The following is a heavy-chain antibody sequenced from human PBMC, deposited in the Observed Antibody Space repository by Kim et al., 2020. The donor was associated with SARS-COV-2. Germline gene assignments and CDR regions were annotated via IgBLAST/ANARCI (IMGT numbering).Heavy chain of an antibody. V-gene: IGHV4-31*03. CDR1: GGSISSGGYY. Sequence: SETLSLTCTVSGGSISSGGYYWSWIRQHPGKGLEWIGYIYYSGSTYYNPSLKSRVTISVDTSKNQFSLKLSSVTAADTAVYYCARTPVRTGAGFDPWGQGTLVTVSS. CDR2: IYYSGST. J-gene: IGHJ5*02. D-gene: IGHD1-1*01. CDR3: ARTPVRTGAGFDP.